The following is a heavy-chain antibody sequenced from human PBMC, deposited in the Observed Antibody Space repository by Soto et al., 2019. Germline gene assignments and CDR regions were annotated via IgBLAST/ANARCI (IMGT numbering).Heavy chain of an antibody. CDR3: ARERANWGSFSKYYYMDV. Sequence: EVQLVESGGGLVQPGGSLRLSCAASGFTVSSNYMSWVRQAPGKGLEWVSVIYSGGSTYYAHSVKGRFTISRDNSKNTLYLQMNSLRAEDTAVYYCARERANWGSFSKYYYMDVWGKGTTVTVSS. V-gene: IGHV3-66*01. J-gene: IGHJ6*03. CDR1: GFTVSSNY. CDR2: IYSGGST. D-gene: IGHD7-27*01.